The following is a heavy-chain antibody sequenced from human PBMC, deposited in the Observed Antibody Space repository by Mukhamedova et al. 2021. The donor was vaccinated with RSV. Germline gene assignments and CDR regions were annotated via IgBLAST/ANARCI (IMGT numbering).Heavy chain of an antibody. Sequence: GWIRQSPVKGLEWIGTIYRNGNTHYNPSLTSRVTLSVDTSNNQFSLKLGSVTAADTAVYYCARASITPGGPGGFGPWGQGSLVTV. CDR2: IYRNGNT. D-gene: IGHD3-10*01. J-gene: IGHJ5*02. CDR3: ARASITPGGPGGFGP. V-gene: IGHV4-39*01.